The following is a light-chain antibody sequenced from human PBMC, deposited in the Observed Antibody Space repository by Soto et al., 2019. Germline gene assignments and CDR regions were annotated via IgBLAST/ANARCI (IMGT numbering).Light chain of an antibody. J-gene: IGLJ1*01. Sequence: QSAPTQPASVSGSPGQSITISCTGTSSDVGGYNYVSWYQQHPGKAPKLIIYEVSNRPSGVSNRFSGSKSGNTASLTISGLQAEDEADYHCSSFTTSATYVFGSGTKLTVL. CDR3: SSFTTSATYV. CDR1: SSDVGGYNY. CDR2: EVS. V-gene: IGLV2-14*01.